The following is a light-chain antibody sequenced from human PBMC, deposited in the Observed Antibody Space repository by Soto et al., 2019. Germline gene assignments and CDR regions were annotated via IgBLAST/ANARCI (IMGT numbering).Light chain of an antibody. CDR3: GTWDSSLSAVPWV. Sequence: QSVLTQPPSVSAAPGQKVTISCSGSSSNIGNNYVSRYQQLPGTAPKLLIYENNKRPSGIPDRFSGSKSGTSATLGITGLQTGDEADYYCGTWDSSLSAVPWVFGTGTKVTVL. J-gene: IGLJ1*01. CDR1: SSNIGNNY. V-gene: IGLV1-51*02. CDR2: ENN.